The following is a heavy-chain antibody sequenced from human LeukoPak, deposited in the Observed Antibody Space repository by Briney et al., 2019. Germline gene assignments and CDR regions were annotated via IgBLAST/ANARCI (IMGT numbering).Heavy chain of an antibody. D-gene: IGHD2-21*02. CDR3: ARDKSSYCGGDCYRYDAFDI. J-gene: IGHJ3*02. V-gene: IGHV1-69*04. CDR2: IIPILGIA. Sequence: GASVKVSCKASGGTFRSYAISWVRQAPGQGLEWTGRIIPILGIANYAQKFQGRVTITADKSTSTAYMELSSLRSEDTAVYYCARDKSSYCGGDCYRYDAFDIWGQGTMVTVSS. CDR1: GGTFRSYA.